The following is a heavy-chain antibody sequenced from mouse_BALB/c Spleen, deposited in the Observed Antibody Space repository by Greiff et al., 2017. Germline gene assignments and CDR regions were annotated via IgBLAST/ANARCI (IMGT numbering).Heavy chain of an antibody. V-gene: IGHV5-6*01. J-gene: IGHJ2*01. CDR2: ISSGGSYT. Sequence: DVHLVESGGDLVKPGGSLKLSCAASGFTFSSYGMSWVRQTPDKRLEWVATISSGGSYTYYPDSVKGRFTISRDNAKNTLYLQMSSLKSEDTAMYYCARHQISSNYFDYWGQGTTLTVSS. CDR3: ARHQISSNYFDY. CDR1: GFTFSSYG.